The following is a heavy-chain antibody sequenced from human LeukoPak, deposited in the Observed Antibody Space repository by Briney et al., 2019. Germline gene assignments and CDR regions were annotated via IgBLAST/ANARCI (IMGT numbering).Heavy chain of an antibody. Sequence: ASVKVSCKASGYTFTSYDINWVRQATGQGLEWMGWMNPNSGNTGYAQKFQGRVTMTRNTSISTAYMVLSSLRSEDTAVYYCATDWHGGVSPSFDYWGQGTLVTVSS. CDR3: ATDWHGGVSPSFDY. CDR1: GYTFTSYD. J-gene: IGHJ4*02. V-gene: IGHV1-8*01. CDR2: MNPNSGNT. D-gene: IGHD4-23*01.